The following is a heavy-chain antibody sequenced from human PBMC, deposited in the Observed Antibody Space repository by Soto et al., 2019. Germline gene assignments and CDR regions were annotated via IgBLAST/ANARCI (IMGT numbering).Heavy chain of an antibody. CDR2: IYPGDSDT. CDR1: GYSFTSYW. J-gene: IGHJ3*02. Sequence: GESLKISCKGSGYSFTSYWIGWVRQMPGKGLEWMGIIYPGDSDTRYSPSFQGQVTISADKSISTAYLQWSSLKASDTAMYYCAKGFGNYDYIWGPVGDAFDIWGQGTMVTVSS. D-gene: IGHD3-16*01. CDR3: AKGFGNYDYIWGPVGDAFDI. V-gene: IGHV5-51*01.